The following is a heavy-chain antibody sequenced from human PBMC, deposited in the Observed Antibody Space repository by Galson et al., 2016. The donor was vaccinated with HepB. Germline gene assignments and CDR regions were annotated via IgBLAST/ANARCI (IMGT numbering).Heavy chain of an antibody. Sequence: SLRLSCAASGFTFSSYNMNWVRQAPGRGLEWVSYISSSSTYIYYTASVKGRFPITRDNAKNSLYLQMNSLRAEDTAVYYCARDRDRSNWDFDFWGQGTLVTVSS. J-gene: IGHJ4*02. V-gene: IGHV3-21*04. CDR2: ISSSSTYI. CDR1: GFTFSSYN. D-gene: IGHD1-1*01. CDR3: ARDRDRSNWDFDF.